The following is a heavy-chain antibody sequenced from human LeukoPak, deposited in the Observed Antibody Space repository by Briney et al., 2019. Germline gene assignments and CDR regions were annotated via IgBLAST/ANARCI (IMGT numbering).Heavy chain of an antibody. Sequence: GGSLRLSCAASGFTFSSYWLSWVRQAPGKGLEWVANIKQDGSEKYYVDSVKGRFTISRDNAKNSLYLQMNSLRAEDTAVYYCARDRRGYSGYDAGGYWGQGTLVTVSS. CDR3: ARDRRGYSGYDAGGY. CDR1: GFTFSSYW. J-gene: IGHJ4*02. D-gene: IGHD5-12*01. V-gene: IGHV3-7*01. CDR2: IKQDGSEK.